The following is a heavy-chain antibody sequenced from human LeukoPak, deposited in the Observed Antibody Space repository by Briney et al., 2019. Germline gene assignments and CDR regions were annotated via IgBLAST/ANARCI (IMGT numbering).Heavy chain of an antibody. Sequence: GGSLRLSCAASGFTFSSYAMSWVRQAPGKGLQWVSLISGSGVSTYYADPVKGRFTISRDNSKNTLYLQMNSLRAEDTAVYYCARRGPASDYYYKGGFDIWGQGTMVTVSS. CDR3: ARRGPASDYYYKGGFDI. J-gene: IGHJ3*02. CDR1: GFTFSSYA. V-gene: IGHV3-23*01. D-gene: IGHD3-22*01. CDR2: ISGSGVST.